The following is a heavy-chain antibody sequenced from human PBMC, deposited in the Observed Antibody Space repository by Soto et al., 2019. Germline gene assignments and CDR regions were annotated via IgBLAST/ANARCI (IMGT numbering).Heavy chain of an antibody. CDR2: IYYSGST. Sequence: SETLSVTCTVSGGSISSYYWSWIRQPPGKGLEWIGYIYYSGSTNYNPSLKSRVTISVDTSKNQFSLKLSSVTAADTAVYYCARDRSGYDYWGQGTLVTVSS. CDR1: GGSISSYY. V-gene: IGHV4-59*01. J-gene: IGHJ4*02. D-gene: IGHD5-12*01. CDR3: ARDRSGYDY.